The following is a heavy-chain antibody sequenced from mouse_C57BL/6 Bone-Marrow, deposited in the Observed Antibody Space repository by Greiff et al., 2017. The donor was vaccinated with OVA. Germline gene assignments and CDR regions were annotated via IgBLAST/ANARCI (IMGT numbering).Heavy chain of an antibody. J-gene: IGHJ2*01. D-gene: IGHD4-1*01. V-gene: IGHV1-18*01. Sequence: VHVKQSGPELVKPGASVKIPCKASGYTFTDYNMDWVKQSHGKSLEWIGDINPNNGGTIYNQKFKGKATLTVDKSSSTAYMELRSLTSEDTAVYYCARKPWGGVYYFDYWGQGTTLTVSS. CDR1: GYTFTDYN. CDR2: INPNNGGT. CDR3: ARKPWGGVYYFDY.